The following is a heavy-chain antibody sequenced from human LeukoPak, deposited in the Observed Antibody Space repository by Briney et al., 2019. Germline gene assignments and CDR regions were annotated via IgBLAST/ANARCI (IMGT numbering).Heavy chain of an antibody. J-gene: IGHJ4*02. CDR2: IIPIFGTA. V-gene: IGHV1-69*01. Sequence: GSSVKASCKASGGTFSSYAISWVRQAPGQGLEWMGGIIPIFGTANYAQKFQGRVTITADESTSTAYMELSSLRSEDTAVYYCARRRYSSPSRIAPPNTETKYYLDYWGQGTLVTVSS. CDR3: ARRRYSSPSRIAPPNTETKYYLDY. CDR1: GGTFSSYA. D-gene: IGHD6-6*01.